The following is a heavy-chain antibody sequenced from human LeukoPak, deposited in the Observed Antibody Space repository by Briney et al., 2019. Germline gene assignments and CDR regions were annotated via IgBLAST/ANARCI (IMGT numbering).Heavy chain of an antibody. D-gene: IGHD6-13*01. CDR2: IRYDGSNK. V-gene: IGHV3-30*02. J-gene: IGHJ5*02. Sequence: PGGSLRLSCAASGFTFSSHGMHWVRQAPGKGLEWVAFIRYDGSNKYYADSVKGRFTISRDNSKNTLYLQMNSLRAEDTAVYYCAKDRYEQQLLVSGNWFDPWGQGTLVTVSS. CDR3: AKDRYEQQLLVSGNWFDP. CDR1: GFTFSSHG.